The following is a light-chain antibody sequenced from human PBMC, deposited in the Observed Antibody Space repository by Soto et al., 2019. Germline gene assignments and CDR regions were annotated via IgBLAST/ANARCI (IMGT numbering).Light chain of an antibody. CDR2: GAS. Sequence: EILLTQSPGTLSLSPGERVTLSCRASQNVRTNYLAWYQQKPGQAPRLLIYGASTRASGIPSRFSGSGSGTGFTLTISSLQPDDFATYYCQHYNSYSEAFGQGTKVDIK. CDR3: QHYNSYSEA. J-gene: IGKJ1*01. CDR1: QNVRTNY. V-gene: IGKV3-20*01.